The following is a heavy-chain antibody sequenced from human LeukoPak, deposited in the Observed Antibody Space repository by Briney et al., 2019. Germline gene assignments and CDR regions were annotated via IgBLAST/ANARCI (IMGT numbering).Heavy chain of an antibody. CDR1: GFTVSSNY. Sequence: GGSLRLFCAASGFTVSSNYMSWVRQAPGKGLEWVSIIYSGGSTYYADSVKGRFTISRDNSKNTLYLQMNSLRAEDTAVYYCARCSGDTCYSTGFDYWGQGTLVTVSS. CDR2: IYSGGST. V-gene: IGHV3-53*01. D-gene: IGHD2-15*01. J-gene: IGHJ4*02. CDR3: ARCSGDTCYSTGFDY.